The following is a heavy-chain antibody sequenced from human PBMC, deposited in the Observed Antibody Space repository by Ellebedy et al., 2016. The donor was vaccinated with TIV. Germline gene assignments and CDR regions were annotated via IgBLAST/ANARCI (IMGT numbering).Heavy chain of an antibody. CDR1: GYTFTSYA. J-gene: IGHJ4*02. CDR3: ARDMFWARWGFDD. Sequence: ASVKVSXKASGYTFTSYAMHWVRQAPGQRLEWMGWINAGNGNTKYSQKFQGRVTITRDTSASTAYMELSSLRSEDTAVYYCARDMFWARWGFDDWGQGTLVTVSS. CDR2: INAGNGNT. V-gene: IGHV1-3*01. D-gene: IGHD3-10*02.